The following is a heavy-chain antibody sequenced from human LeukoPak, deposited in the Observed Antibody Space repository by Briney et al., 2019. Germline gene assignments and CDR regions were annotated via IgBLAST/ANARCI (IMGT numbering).Heavy chain of an antibody. CDR1: GGSISTYY. CDR3: AREVAASFDY. D-gene: IGHD2-15*01. V-gene: IGHV4-4*07. Sequence: SETLSLTCTVSGGSISTYYWTWIRQPAGKGLEWIGRIYISGSTNNNPSLKSRVTMSVDTSKNQFSLKLSSVTAADTAVYYCAREVAASFDYWGQGTLVTVSS. CDR2: IYISGST. J-gene: IGHJ4*02.